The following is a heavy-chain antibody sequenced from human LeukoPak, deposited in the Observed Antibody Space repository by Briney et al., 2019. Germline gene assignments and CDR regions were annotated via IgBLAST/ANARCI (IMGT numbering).Heavy chain of an antibody. Sequence: ASVKVSCKASGYTFTSYGISWVRQAPGQGLEWMGWISAYNGNTNYAQKLQGRVTTTTDTSTSTAYMELRSLRSDDTAVYYCARGDILTGYYAVFHFDYWGQGTLVTVSS. V-gene: IGHV1-18*01. CDR2: ISAYNGNT. CDR3: ARGDILTGYYAVFHFDY. CDR1: GYTFTSYG. J-gene: IGHJ4*02. D-gene: IGHD3-9*01.